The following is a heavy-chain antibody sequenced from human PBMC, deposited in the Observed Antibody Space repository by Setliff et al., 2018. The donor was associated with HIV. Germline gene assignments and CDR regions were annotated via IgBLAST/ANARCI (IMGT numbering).Heavy chain of an antibody. Sequence: GASVKVSCKASGGTFTNHGIGWVRQAPGRRLEWLGGVIPMFGITNDGQKFQGRVAITTDESTSTVFMELSSLRSEDTAVYHCARADSSNWYHVDYWGQGTLVTVSS. CDR2: VIPMFGIT. J-gene: IGHJ4*03. D-gene: IGHD6-13*01. CDR1: GGTFTNHG. CDR3: ARADSSNWYHVDY. V-gene: IGHV1-69*05.